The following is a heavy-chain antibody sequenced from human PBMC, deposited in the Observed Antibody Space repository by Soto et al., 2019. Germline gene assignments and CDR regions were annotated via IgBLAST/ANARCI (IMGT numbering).Heavy chain of an antibody. CDR1: GGTFSSYA. D-gene: IGHD3-22*01. J-gene: IGHJ3*02. V-gene: IGHV1-69*06. CDR2: IIPIFGTA. CDR3: ARESIGYYYDSSGPDAFDI. Sequence: ASVKVSCKASGGTFSSYAISWVRQAPGRGLEWMGGIIPIFGTANYAQKFQGRVTITADKSTSTAYMELSSLRSEDTAVYYCARESIGYYYDSSGPDAFDIWGQGTMVTVSS.